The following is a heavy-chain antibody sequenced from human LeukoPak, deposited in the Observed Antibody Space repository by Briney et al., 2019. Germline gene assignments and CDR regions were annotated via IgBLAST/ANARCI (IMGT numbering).Heavy chain of an antibody. CDR1: GGSISSGGYY. CDR3: ARVELSWFDP. Sequence: SQTLSLTCTVSGGSISSGGYYWSWIRQPPGKGLEWIGYIYHSGSTYYNPSLKSRVTISVDRSKNQFSLKLSSVTAADTAVYYCARVELSWFDPWGQGTLVTVSS. V-gene: IGHV4-30-2*01. J-gene: IGHJ5*02. CDR2: IYHSGST. D-gene: IGHD1-26*01.